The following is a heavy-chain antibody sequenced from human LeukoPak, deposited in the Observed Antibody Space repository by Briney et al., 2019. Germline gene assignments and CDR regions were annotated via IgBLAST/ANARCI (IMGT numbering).Heavy chain of an antibody. J-gene: IGHJ3*02. Sequence: ASVKVSCKASGYTFTSYYMHWVRQAPGQGLEWMGWINPNSGGTNYAQKFQGRVTMTRDTSISTAYMELSRLRSDDTAVYYCARPTSGSFLAPDAFDIWGQGTMVTVSS. CDR2: INPNSGGT. CDR1: GYTFTSYY. CDR3: ARPTSGSFLAPDAFDI. V-gene: IGHV1-2*02. D-gene: IGHD1-26*01.